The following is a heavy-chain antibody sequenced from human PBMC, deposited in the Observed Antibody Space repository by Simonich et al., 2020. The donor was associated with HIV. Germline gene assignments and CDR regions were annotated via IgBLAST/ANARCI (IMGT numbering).Heavy chain of an antibody. V-gene: IGHV3-33*01. D-gene: IGHD1-26*01. J-gene: IGHJ3*02. CDR2: RWFDGSKK. CDR3: ARPKTVGASIDAFDI. CDR1: GFTLNRYG. Sequence: QVQLVESGGGVVQPGRSLRLSCAASGFTLNRYGMHWVRQAPGKGLEGVARRWFDGSKKFYAESVKGRFTISRDNSKNTLYLQMNSLRAEDTAVYYCARPKTVGASIDAFDIWGQGTMVTVSS.